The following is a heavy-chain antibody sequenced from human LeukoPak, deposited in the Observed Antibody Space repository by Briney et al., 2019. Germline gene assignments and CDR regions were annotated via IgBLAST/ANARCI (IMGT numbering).Heavy chain of an antibody. CDR2: IYYSGST. Sequence: SETLSLTCTVSGGSISSSSYYWGWIRQPPGKGLEWIGSIYYSGSTYYNPSLKSRVTISVDTSKNQFSLKLTSVTAADTAVYYCARDFSKWLVEYYFDYWGQGTLVTVSS. J-gene: IGHJ4*02. CDR1: GGSISSSSYY. CDR3: ARDFSKWLVEYYFDY. D-gene: IGHD6-19*01. V-gene: IGHV4-39*02.